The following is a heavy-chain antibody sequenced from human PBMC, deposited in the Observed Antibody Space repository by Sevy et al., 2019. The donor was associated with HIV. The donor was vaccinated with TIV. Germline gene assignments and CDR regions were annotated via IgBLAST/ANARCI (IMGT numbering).Heavy chain of an antibody. CDR1: GGSISSGGYY. CDR3: ARGPTAGYYDSSGYYPNYFDY. V-gene: IGHV4-31*03. CDR2: IYYRGST. J-gene: IGHJ4*02. Sequence: SETLSLTCTVSGGSISSGGYYWCWIRQHPGKGLEWLGYIYYRGSTYYNPSLKSRVTISVDTSKNQFSLKLSSVTAADTAVYYCARGPTAGYYDSSGYYPNYFDYWGQRTLVTVSS. D-gene: IGHD3-22*01.